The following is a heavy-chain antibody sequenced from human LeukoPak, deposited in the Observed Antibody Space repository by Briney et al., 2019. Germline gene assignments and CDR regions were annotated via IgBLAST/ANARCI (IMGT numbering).Heavy chain of an antibody. V-gene: IGHV4-34*01. CDR2: INHSGST. CDR1: GGSISSYY. Sequence: PSETLSLTCTVSGGSISSYYWSWIRQPPGKGLEWIGEINHSGSTNYNPSLKSRVTISVDTSKNQFSLKLSSVTAADTAVYYCARGRGVTGYYGMDVWGQGTTVTVSS. D-gene: IGHD2-21*02. CDR3: ARGRGVTGYYGMDV. J-gene: IGHJ6*02.